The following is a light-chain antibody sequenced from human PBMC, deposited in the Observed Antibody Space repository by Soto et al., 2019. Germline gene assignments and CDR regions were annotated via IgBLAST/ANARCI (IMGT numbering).Light chain of an antibody. CDR2: AAS. CDR1: QGISSY. V-gene: IGKV1-8*01. Sequence: PSSLSASTGDRVTITCRASQGISSYLAWYQQKPGKAPKLLIYAASTLQSGVPSRFSGSGSGTDFTLTISCLQSEDFATYYCQQLNSYPTFGQGTRLEIK. J-gene: IGKJ5*01. CDR3: QQLNSYPT.